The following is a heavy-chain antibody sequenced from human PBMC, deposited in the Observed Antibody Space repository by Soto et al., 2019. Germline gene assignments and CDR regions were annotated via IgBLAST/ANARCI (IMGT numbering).Heavy chain of an antibody. D-gene: IGHD5-12*01. CDR3: VKSSVPSIRRFSYYYGRDV. CDR2: VSNHGGST. J-gene: IGHJ6*02. V-gene: IGHV3-64D*06. Sequence: PGGSLRLSCSASGFAFSTFAMHWVRQAPDKGLHHVSAVSNHGGSTYYADSVKGRFTMSRDNSKSTLFLEMNSLSPEDTGVYYCVKSSVPSIRRFSYYYGRDVWGQGTTVTVSS. CDR1: GFAFSTFA.